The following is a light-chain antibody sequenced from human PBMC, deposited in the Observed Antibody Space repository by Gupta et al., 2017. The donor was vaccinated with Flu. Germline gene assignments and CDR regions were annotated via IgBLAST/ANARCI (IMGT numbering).Light chain of an antibody. J-gene: IGKJ1*01. CDR1: QSAGSS. V-gene: IGKV3-11*01. Sequence: IVLTQSPATLSLSPGERATLSCRASQSAGSSLAWYQQKPGQAPRLLIYDASNRATGIPARCSGSGSGTDFTLTISSLEPEDFAVYYCQQRSNWLWTFGQGTKVEIK. CDR2: DAS. CDR3: QQRSNWLWT.